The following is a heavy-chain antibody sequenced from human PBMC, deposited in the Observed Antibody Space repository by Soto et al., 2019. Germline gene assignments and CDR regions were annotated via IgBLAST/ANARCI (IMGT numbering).Heavy chain of an antibody. CDR2: IYYSGST. Sequence: SETLSLTCTVSGGSISSYYWSWIRQPPGKGLEWIGYIYYSGSTNYNPSLKSRVTISVDTSKNQFSLKLSSVTAADTAVYYCARDGPADYYYGMDVWGQGTTVTVSS. J-gene: IGHJ6*02. V-gene: IGHV4-59*01. CDR3: ARDGPADYYYGMDV. D-gene: IGHD2-2*01. CDR1: GGSISSYY.